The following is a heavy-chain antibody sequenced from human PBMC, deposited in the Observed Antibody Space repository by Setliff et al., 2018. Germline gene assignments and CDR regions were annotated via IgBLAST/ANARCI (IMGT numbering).Heavy chain of an antibody. Sequence: PSETLSLTCTVSGGSISSYYWSWIRQPPGKGLEWIGYIYYSGITNYSPSLKSRVTISVDMSKNQISLKLSSVAAADTAVYYCANHGCSGAGCKFYFDPWGQGTLVTVSS. J-gene: IGHJ5*02. V-gene: IGHV4-59*12. CDR1: GGSISSYY. CDR3: ANHGCSGAGCKFYFDP. D-gene: IGHD2-15*01. CDR2: IYYSGIT.